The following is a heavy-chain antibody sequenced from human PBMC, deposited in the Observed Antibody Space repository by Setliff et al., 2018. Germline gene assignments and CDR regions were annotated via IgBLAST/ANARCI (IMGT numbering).Heavy chain of an antibody. CDR1: GDSITSGSVY. V-gene: IGHV4-61*02. Sequence: SETLSLTCTVSGDSITSGSVYWSWIRQPAGKGLEWIGRIFPTGTTNYNPDLKSRVTMSVDTSKNQFSLKLTSVTAADTAVYYCRVWVDMIEVDSWAQGTLVTVSS. CDR2: IFPTGTT. J-gene: IGHJ4*02. CDR3: RVWVDMIEVDS. D-gene: IGHD3-22*01.